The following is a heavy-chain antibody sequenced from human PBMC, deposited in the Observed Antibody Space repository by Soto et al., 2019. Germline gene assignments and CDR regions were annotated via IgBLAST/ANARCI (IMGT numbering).Heavy chain of an antibody. CDR2: IDASGST. CDR3: ARGGHDFWSGPFDY. J-gene: IGHJ4*02. Sequence: SETLSLTCTVSDGSISTYYCNWIRQPAGKGLEWIGRIDASGSTDYDPSLKSRVTMSVDTSKNQSSLRLSSVTAADTAVYYCARGGHDFWSGPFDYWGQGAQVTVSS. CDR1: DGSISTYY. V-gene: IGHV4-4*07. D-gene: IGHD3-3*01.